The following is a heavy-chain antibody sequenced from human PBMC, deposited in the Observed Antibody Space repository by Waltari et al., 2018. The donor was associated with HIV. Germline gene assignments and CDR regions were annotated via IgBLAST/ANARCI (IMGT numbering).Heavy chain of an antibody. CDR1: GYTFTGYY. CDR2: INPNSVAT. Sequence: QVQLVQSGAEVKKPGASVKVPCQSSGYTFTGYYMHWVRKAPGQGLEWMGWINPNSVATNYAQKFQGRVTMTRDTSISTAYMELNSLRSHDTAVYYCARPLPYCSTSSCPYFDPWGQGTLVTVSS. D-gene: IGHD2-2*01. CDR3: ARPLPYCSTSSCPYFDP. V-gene: IGHV1-2*02. J-gene: IGHJ5*02.